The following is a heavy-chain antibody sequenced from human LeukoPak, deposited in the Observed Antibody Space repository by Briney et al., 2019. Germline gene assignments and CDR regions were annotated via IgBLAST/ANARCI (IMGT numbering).Heavy chain of an antibody. CDR1: GFTFSRFE. CDR3: ARDRSYGSFNY. CDR2: ISSSGSTI. D-gene: IGHD5-18*01. Sequence: PGGSLRLSCAASGFTFSRFEMHWVRQAPGKGLEWVSYISSSGSTIYYADSVKGRFTISRDNAKNSLYLQMSSLRAEDTAVYYCARDRSYGSFNYWGQGTLVTVSS. V-gene: IGHV3-48*03. J-gene: IGHJ4*02.